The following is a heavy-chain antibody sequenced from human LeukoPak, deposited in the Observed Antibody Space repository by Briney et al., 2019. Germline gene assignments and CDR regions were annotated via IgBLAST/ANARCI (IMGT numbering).Heavy chain of an antibody. J-gene: IGHJ4*02. V-gene: IGHV1-2*02. Sequence: GASVKVSCKASGYTFTGYYIHWVRQAPGQGLEWMGWINPNTGGTKYAQKFQGRVTMARDTSITTAYMQLSRLRSDDTAVYYCARSPGKSDYSDRSDYFRFDFWGRGTLVTVSS. CDR2: INPNTGGT. CDR1: GYTFTGYY. CDR3: ARSPGKSDYSDRSDYFRFDF. D-gene: IGHD3-22*01.